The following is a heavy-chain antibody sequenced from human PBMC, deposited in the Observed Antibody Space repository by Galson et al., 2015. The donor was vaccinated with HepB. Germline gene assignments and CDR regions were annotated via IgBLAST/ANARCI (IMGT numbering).Heavy chain of an antibody. CDR2: IKSKTDGGTT. J-gene: IGHJ4*02. CDR1: GFTFSNAW. CDR3: TTDRYYYDSSAGCYLDY. Sequence: SLRLSCAASGFTFSNAWMSWVRQAPGKGLEWVGRIKSKTDGGTTDYAAPVKGRFTISRDDSKNTLYLQMNSLKTEDTAVYYCTTDRYYYDSSAGCYLDYWGQGTLVTVSS. D-gene: IGHD3-22*01. V-gene: IGHV3-15*01.